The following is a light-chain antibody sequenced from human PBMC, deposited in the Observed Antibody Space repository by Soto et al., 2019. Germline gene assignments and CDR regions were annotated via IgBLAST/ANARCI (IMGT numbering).Light chain of an antibody. CDR1: QGIGDY. V-gene: IGKV1-27*01. J-gene: IGKJ2*01. CDR3: QKYNSAPYT. CDR2: GAS. Sequence: DIQMTQSPSSLSASVGDRVTITCRASQGIGDYLAWYQQKAGKDPKLLIYGASILQSGVPSRFSGSGSGTDFTLTISSLQPEDVAAYYCQKYNSAPYTFGQGTKLEIK.